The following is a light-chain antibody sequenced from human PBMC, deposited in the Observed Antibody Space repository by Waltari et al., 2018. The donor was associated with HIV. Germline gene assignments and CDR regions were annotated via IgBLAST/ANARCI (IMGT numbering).Light chain of an antibody. CDR2: NSN. Sequence: QSVLTQPPSAPGTPGPRIILSCSGSSSNIGSDAVYWYQQFPGTAPKLLIFNSNQRPSGVPDRFSASKSGTSASLAISGLQSDDEADYYCATWDHELDSWVFGGGTKLTVL. CDR3: ATWDHELDSWV. J-gene: IGLJ3*02. V-gene: IGLV1-44*01. CDR1: SSNIGSDA.